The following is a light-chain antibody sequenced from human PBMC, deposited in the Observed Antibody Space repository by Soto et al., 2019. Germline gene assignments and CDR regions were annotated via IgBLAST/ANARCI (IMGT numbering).Light chain of an antibody. CDR3: AAWVDSLNGYV. CDR1: SSNIGSNT. V-gene: IGLV1-44*01. CDR2: SNN. J-gene: IGLJ1*01. Sequence: QSVLTQPPSASGTPGQRVTISCSGSSSNIGSNTVNWYQQLPGTAPKLLIYSNNQRPSGVPDRFSGSKSGTSASLAISGLQPEDEADYYCAAWVDSLNGYVFGTGTKLTVL.